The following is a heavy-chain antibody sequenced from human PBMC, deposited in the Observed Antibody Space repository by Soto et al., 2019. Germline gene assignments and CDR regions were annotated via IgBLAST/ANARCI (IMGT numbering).Heavy chain of an antibody. CDR1: GGTFSSYA. Sequence: QVQLVQSGAEVRQPASSVKVSCKTSGGTFSSYAISWVRQAPGPGLEWMGGIVPIVGTTTYAQKFQGRVTITADEATSTAYMQLSRLRSDDTAVYYCVRVVAIPGYPDHWGQGTLVTVSS. J-gene: IGHJ4*02. CDR3: VRVVAIPGYPDH. V-gene: IGHV1-69*12. D-gene: IGHD5-12*01. CDR2: IVPIVGTT.